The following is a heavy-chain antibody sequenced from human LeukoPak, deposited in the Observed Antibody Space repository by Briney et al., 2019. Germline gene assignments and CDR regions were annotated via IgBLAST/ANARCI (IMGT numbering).Heavy chain of an antibody. CDR3: ARDLGGSGSY. CDR1: GFTFSSYS. D-gene: IGHD3-10*01. V-gene: IGHV3-48*04. CDR2: ISSSSSTI. J-gene: IGHJ4*02. Sequence: PGGSLRLSCAASGFTFSSYSMNWVRQAPGKGLEWVSYISSSSSTIYYADSVKGRFTISRDNAKNTLYLQMNSLRAEDTAVYYCARDLGGSGSYWGQGTLVTVSS.